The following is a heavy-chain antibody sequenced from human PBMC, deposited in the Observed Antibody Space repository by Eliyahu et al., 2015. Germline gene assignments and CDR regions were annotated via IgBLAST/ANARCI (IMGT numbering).Heavy chain of an antibody. V-gene: IGHV4-59*01. Sequence: QLQLQESGPGLLXPSXXLSLTXXVSGGSISSYYWSWIRHPPGRGLEWIGYIYDSGSTRYNPSLESRVTMSVDTSKNQFSLKLYSVTAADTAVYYCARSRLWWLDTLDIWGQGTIVTVSS. D-gene: IGHD2-21*01. CDR1: GGSISSYY. J-gene: IGHJ3*02. CDR2: IYDSGST. CDR3: ARSRLWWLDTLDI.